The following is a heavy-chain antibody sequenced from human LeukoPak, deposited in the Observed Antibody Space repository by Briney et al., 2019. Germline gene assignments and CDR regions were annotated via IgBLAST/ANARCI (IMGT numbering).Heavy chain of an antibody. Sequence: SVKVSCKASGGTFSSYAISWVRQAPGQGLEWMGGIIPIFGTANYAQKFQGRVMITADESTSTAYMELSSLRSEDTAVYYCARSRTTVTTVDYWGQGTLVTVSS. CDR3: ARSRTTVTTVDY. D-gene: IGHD4-11*01. V-gene: IGHV1-69*13. CDR1: GGTFSSYA. CDR2: IIPIFGTA. J-gene: IGHJ4*02.